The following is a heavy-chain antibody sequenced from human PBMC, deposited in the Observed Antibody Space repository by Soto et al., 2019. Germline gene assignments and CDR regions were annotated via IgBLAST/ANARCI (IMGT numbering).Heavy chain of an antibody. Sequence: GASVKVSCKASGYTLSRYVISWVRQAPGQGLEWMGWISGYNGDTNYAQKFQGRVSMTIDTSTTTANMELRSLTSDDTAVYYCAKNGQPPYYYYGLDVWGQGTKVTVSS. D-gene: IGHD2-8*01. V-gene: IGHV1-18*01. CDR2: ISGYNGDT. J-gene: IGHJ6*02. CDR3: AKNGQPPYYYYGLDV. CDR1: GYTLSRYV.